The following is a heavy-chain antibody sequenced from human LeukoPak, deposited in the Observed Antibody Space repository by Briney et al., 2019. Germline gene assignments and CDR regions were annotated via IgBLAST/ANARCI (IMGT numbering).Heavy chain of an antibody. Sequence: GGSLRLSCAASGFTLSRHSMLWPPQARGKGLVRVIVMLHDGVEKDYAYSVKGRFTVARDNSKNTLYLQMNSLRTEDTAVYCWSKDGGMSGSYYAVYWGEGTLVTVSS. D-gene: IGHD1-26*01. CDR1: GFTLSRHS. CDR3: SKDGGMSGSYYAVY. V-gene: IGHV3-30*18. J-gene: IGHJ4*02. CDR2: MLHDGVEK.